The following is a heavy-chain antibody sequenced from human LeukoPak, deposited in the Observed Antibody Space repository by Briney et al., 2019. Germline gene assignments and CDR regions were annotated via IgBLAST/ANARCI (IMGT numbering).Heavy chain of an antibody. D-gene: IGHD3-10*01. J-gene: IGHJ4*02. CDR3: ARFYGSGAASDH. CDR1: GGSISSYY. CDR2: MYHSGST. Sequence: SETLSLTCTVSGGSISSYYWSWVRQPPGKGLEWIGYMYHSGSTNYNPSLESRVTISIDTSKNQLSLKLTSVTAADTAVYYCARFYGSGAASDHWSQGTLVTVSS. V-gene: IGHV4-59*01.